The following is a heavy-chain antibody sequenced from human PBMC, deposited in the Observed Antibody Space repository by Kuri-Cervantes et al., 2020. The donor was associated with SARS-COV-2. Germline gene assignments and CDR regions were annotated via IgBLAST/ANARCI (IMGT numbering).Heavy chain of an antibody. CDR3: ARAGPYSYGSFDY. V-gene: IGHV4-59*01. J-gene: IGHJ4*02. D-gene: IGHD5-18*01. CDR1: GGSISSYY. Sequence: GSLRLSCTVSGGSISSYYWSCIRQPPGKGLEWIGYIYYSGSTNYNPSLKSRVTISVDTSKNQFSLKLSSVTAADTAVYYCARAGPYSYGSFDYWGQGTLVTVSS. CDR2: IYYSGST.